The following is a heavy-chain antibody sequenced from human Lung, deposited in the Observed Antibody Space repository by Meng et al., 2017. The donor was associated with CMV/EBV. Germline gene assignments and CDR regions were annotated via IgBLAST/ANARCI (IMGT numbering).Heavy chain of an antibody. CDR2: ISHSGIT. J-gene: IGHJ4*02. V-gene: IGHV4-34*01. CDR1: GESFSGYS. D-gene: IGHD1-14*01. CDR3: ARTLPPARGHRLDY. Sequence: XXXLTXAVHGESFSGYSWSWIRQPPGKGLEWIGEISHSGITNYNPSLKSRVTISLDTSKNQFSLKLNSVAAADTAVFYCARTLPPARGHRLDYWGQGTLVTVSS.